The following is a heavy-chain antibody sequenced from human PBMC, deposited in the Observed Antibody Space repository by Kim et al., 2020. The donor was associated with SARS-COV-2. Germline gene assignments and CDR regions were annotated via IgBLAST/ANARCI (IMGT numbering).Heavy chain of an antibody. CDR3: ARPSYDILTGYYKRDAFDI. J-gene: IGHJ3*02. D-gene: IGHD3-9*01. CDR1: GGTFSSYA. CDR2: IIPIFGTA. V-gene: IGHV1-69*06. Sequence: SVKVSCKASGGTFSSYAISWVRQAPGQGLEWMGGIIPIFGTANYAQKFQGRVTITADKSTSTAYMELSSLRSEDTAVYYCARPSYDILTGYYKRDAFDIWGQGTMVTVSS.